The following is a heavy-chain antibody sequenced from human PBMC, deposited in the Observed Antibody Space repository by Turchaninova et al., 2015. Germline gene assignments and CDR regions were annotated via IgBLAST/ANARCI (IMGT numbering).Heavy chain of an antibody. CDR3: ARRGGITMVRGVIYYFDY. CDR2: INHSGST. Sequence: QVQLQXXXAGXXKPSAXLSLXXAVXXXSLSDFYWSWIRQPPGKGVEWIGEINHSGSTNYNPSHKSRVTISVDTSKNQFSLKLSSVTAADTAVYYCARRGGITMVRGVIYYFDYWGQGTLVTVSS. V-gene: IGHV4-34*01. CDR1: XXSLSDFY. J-gene: IGHJ4*02. D-gene: IGHD3-10*01.